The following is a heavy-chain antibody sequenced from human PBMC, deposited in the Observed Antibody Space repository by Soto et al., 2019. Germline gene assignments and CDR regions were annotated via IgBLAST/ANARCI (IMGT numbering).Heavy chain of an antibody. Sequence: GGSLRLSCTASGFTFGDYAMSWFRQAPGKGLEWVGFIRSKAYGGTTEYAASVKGRFTISRDDSKSIAYLQMNSLKTEDTAVYYCTRDPHRDIVVVVAAPFDYWGQGTLVTVSS. CDR1: GFTFGDYA. J-gene: IGHJ4*02. D-gene: IGHD2-15*01. CDR3: TRDPHRDIVVVVAAPFDY. CDR2: IRSKAYGGTT. V-gene: IGHV3-49*03.